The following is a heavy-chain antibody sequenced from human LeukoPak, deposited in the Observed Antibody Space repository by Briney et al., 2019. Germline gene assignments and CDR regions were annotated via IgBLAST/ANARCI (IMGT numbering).Heavy chain of an antibody. V-gene: IGHV1-18*01. CDR3: ATDFSNGIVGATFDY. CDR1: GYTFTSYG. D-gene: IGHD1-26*01. Sequence: ASVKVSCKASGYTFTSYGISWVRQAPGQGLEWMGWISGYNGNTKYAQKLQGRVTMTEDTSTDTAYMELSSLRSEDTAVYYCATDFSNGIVGATFDYWGQGTLVTVSS. J-gene: IGHJ4*02. CDR2: ISGYNGNT.